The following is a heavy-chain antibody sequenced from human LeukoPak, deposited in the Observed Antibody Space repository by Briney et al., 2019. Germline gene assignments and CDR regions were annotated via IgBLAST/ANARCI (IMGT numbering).Heavy chain of an antibody. V-gene: IGHV4-59*01. Sequence: SETLSLTCTVSGGSISSYYWSWIRQPPGKGLDWIEYIYYSGSTNYNPSLKSRVTISVDTSKNQFSLKLSSVTAADPAVYYCARVGAMYYYGSEPHWFDPWGQGTLVTVSS. J-gene: IGHJ5*02. D-gene: IGHD3-10*01. CDR1: GGSISSYY. CDR2: IYYSGST. CDR3: ARVGAMYYYGSEPHWFDP.